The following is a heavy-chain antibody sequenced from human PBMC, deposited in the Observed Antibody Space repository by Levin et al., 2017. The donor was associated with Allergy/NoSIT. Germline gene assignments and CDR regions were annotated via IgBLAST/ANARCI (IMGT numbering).Heavy chain of an antibody. Sequence: PGGSLRLSCAASGFTFSSYAMSWVRQAPGKGLEWVSAISGSGGSTYYADSVKGRFTISRDNSKNTLYLQMNSLRAEDTAVYYCAKDIYDSSGYYLRPFDYWGQGTLVTVSS. J-gene: IGHJ4*02. CDR1: GFTFSSYA. CDR3: AKDIYDSSGYYLRPFDY. CDR2: ISGSGGST. V-gene: IGHV3-23*01. D-gene: IGHD3-22*01.